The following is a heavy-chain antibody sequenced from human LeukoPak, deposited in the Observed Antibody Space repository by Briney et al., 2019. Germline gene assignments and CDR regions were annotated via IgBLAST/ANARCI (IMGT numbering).Heavy chain of an antibody. J-gene: IGHJ6*02. Sequence: SETLSLTCAVFGDSFNNYYWSWIRQPPGKGLEWIGEINHSGSTNYKPSPKSRVTMSVDTSKNRFSLKLSSVTAADTAVYYCARGRVGFYYGSGSSYYYGMDVWGQGTSVTVSS. CDR1: GDSFNNYY. CDR3: ARGRVGFYYGSGSSYYYGMDV. CDR2: INHSGST. D-gene: IGHD3-10*01. V-gene: IGHV4-34*01.